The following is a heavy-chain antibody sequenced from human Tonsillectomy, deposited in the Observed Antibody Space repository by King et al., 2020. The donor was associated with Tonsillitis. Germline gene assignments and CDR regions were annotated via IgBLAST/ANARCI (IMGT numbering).Heavy chain of an antibody. V-gene: IGHV4-59*01. Sequence: QLQESGPGLVKPSETLSLTCTVSGGSISIYYWSWIRHPPGEGLEWIGYIYYGGRTNYNPSLKSRVTITVDTSKNQFSLSLSSVTAADTAVYYCARDLYSGSFDYWGQGTLVTVSS. CDR1: GGSISIYY. D-gene: IGHD1-26*01. CDR2: IYYGGRT. CDR3: ARDLYSGSFDY. J-gene: IGHJ4*02.